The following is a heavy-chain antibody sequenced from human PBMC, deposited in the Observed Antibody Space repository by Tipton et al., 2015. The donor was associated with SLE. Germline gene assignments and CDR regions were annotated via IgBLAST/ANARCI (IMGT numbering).Heavy chain of an antibody. D-gene: IGHD3-10*01. CDR2: INPSGGST. V-gene: IGHV1-46*01. CDR3: ARDRGDGGYYGMDV. CDR1: GYTFTSYY. Sequence: QLVQSGAEVKKPGESLRISCKGSGYTFTSYYMHWVRQAPGQGLEWMGIINPSGGSTSYAQKFQGRVTMTRDTSTSTVYMELSSLRSEDTAVYYCARDRGDGGYYGMDVWGQGPTVTVSS. J-gene: IGHJ6*02.